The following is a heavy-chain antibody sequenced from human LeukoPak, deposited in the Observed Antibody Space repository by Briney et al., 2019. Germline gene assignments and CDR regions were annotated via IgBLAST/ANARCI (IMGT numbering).Heavy chain of an antibody. CDR2: IIPIFGTA. CDR3: ARSGRVEMATITALNY. V-gene: IGHV1-69*05. J-gene: IGHJ4*02. D-gene: IGHD5-24*01. Sequence: ASVKVSCKASGGTFRSYAISWVRQAPGQGLEWMGGIIPIFGTANYAQKFQGRVTITTDESTSTAYMELSSLRSEDTAVYYCARSGRVEMATITALNYWGQGTLVTVSS. CDR1: GGTFRSYA.